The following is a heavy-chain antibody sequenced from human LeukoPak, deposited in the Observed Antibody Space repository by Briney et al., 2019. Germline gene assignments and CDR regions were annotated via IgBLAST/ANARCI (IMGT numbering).Heavy chain of an antibody. CDR1: GFSFTDYP. CDR3: ATDQRYAFDY. V-gene: IGHV3-48*02. J-gene: IGHJ4*02. Sequence: GGSLRLSCATSGFSFTDYPMNWVRQAPGKGLEWISNIRTTAECAKYAYYADSVKGRVTISRDDGKNTLYLHMNSLRDDDTAVYYCATDQRYAFDYWGQGILDT. CDR2: IRTTAECAKYA. D-gene: IGHD3-9*01.